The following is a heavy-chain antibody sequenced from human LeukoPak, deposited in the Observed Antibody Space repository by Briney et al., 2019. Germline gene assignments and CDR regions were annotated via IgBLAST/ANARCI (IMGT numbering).Heavy chain of an antibody. Sequence: SETLSLTCTVSAYSISSGYYWGWTRQPPGKGLEWIGNIYHSGSTYYNPSLKSRVTISVDTSKNQFSLKLSSVTAADTAVYYCVRLRYYYGSGTHPLMDVWGQGTTVTVSS. V-gene: IGHV4-38-2*02. D-gene: IGHD3-10*01. J-gene: IGHJ6*02. CDR3: VRLRYYYGSGTHPLMDV. CDR1: AYSISSGYY. CDR2: IYHSGST.